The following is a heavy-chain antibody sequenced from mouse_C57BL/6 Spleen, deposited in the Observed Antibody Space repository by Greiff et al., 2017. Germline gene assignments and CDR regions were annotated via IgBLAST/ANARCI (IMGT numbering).Heavy chain of an antibody. J-gene: IGHJ3*01. Sequence: VQLQQSGPELVKPGASVKISCKASGYSFTDYNMNWVKQSNGKSLEWIGVINPNYGTTSYNQKFQGKATITADTSSNTAYLQLSSLTSEVTAVYYCAPLTGPLAYWGQGTLGTVSA. CDR3: APLTGPLAY. CDR1: GYSFTDYN. CDR2: INPNYGTT. D-gene: IGHD4-1*01. V-gene: IGHV1-39*01.